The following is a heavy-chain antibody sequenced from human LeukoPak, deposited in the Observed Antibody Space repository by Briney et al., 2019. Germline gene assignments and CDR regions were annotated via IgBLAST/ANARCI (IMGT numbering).Heavy chain of an antibody. D-gene: IGHD3-9*01. J-gene: IGHJ2*01. CDR2: IIPIFGTA. Sequence: GASVKVSCKASGGTFSSYAISWVRQAPGQGLEWMGGIIPIFGTANYAQKFQGRVTITADESTSTAYMELSSLRSEDTAVYYCAREVERRYFDWLFSRPWLPITHWYFDLWGRGTLVTVSS. CDR3: AREVERRYFDWLFSRPWLPITHWYFDL. V-gene: IGHV1-69*13. CDR1: GGTFSSYA.